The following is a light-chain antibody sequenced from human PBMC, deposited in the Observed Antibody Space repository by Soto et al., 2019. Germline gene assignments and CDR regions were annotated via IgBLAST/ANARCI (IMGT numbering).Light chain of an antibody. CDR2: DAS. V-gene: IGKV3-11*01. J-gene: IGKJ2*01. CDR1: QSVSSY. CDR3: QQYVNWPYT. Sequence: EIVLTQSPATLSLSPGERATLSCRASQSVSSYLAWYQQKPGQAPRLLIYDASNRATGIPARFSGSGSGTEFTLTISGLQSEDFAVYYCQQYVNWPYTFGQGTKLEI.